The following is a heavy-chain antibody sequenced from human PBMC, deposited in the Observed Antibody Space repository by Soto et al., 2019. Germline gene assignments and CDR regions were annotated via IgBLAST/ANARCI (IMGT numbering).Heavy chain of an antibody. V-gene: IGHV4-34*01. J-gene: IGHJ6*03. CDR3: ARRKRVTGTTHYYYYMDV. CDR1: GGSFSGYY. D-gene: IGHD1-7*01. Sequence: SETLSLTCAVYGGSFSGYYWSWIRQPPGKKLEWIGEINHSGSTNYNPSLKSRVTISVDTSKNQFSLKLSSVTAADTAVYYCARRKRVTGTTHYYYYMDVWGKGTTVTVSS. CDR2: INHSGST.